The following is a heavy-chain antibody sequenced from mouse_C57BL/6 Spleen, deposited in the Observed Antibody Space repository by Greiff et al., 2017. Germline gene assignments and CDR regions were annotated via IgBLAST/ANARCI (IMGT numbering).Heavy chain of an antibody. CDR1: GYAFTNYL. D-gene: IGHD2-5*01. Sequence: VQLQQSGAELVRPGTSVKVSCKASGYAFTNYLIEWVKQRPGQGLEWIGGINPGSGGTNYTEKFKGKATLTADKSSSTAYMQLSSLTSEDSAVYFCARSDYSNGIAYWGQGTLVTVSA. V-gene: IGHV1-54*01. J-gene: IGHJ3*01. CDR3: ARSDYSNGIAY. CDR2: INPGSGGT.